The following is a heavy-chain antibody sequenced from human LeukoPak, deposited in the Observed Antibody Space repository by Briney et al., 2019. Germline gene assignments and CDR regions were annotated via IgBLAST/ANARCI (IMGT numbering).Heavy chain of an antibody. J-gene: IGHJ4*02. CDR2: INHSGST. V-gene: IGHV4-34*01. CDR3: ASSSWYRYFDC. CDR1: GGSFSGYY. D-gene: IGHD6-13*01. Sequence: SETLSLTCAVYGGSFSGYYWSWIRQPPGKGLEWIGEINHSGSTNYNPSLKSRVTISVDTSKNQFSLKLSSVTAADTAVYYCASSSWYRYFDCWGQGTLVTVSS.